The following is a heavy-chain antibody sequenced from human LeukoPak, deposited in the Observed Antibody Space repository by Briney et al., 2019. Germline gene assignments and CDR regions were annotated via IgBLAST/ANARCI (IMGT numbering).Heavy chain of an antibody. D-gene: IGHD3-10*01. J-gene: IGHJ6*03. Sequence: GASVKVSCKASGYTFTSYGMSGVRQAPGQGLEGMGWISAYNGNTNYAQQLQGRVTMTTETSTSTAYMELRSLRSDDTAVYYCARAGSGRYYYMDVWGKGTTVTVSS. CDR1: GYTFTSYG. CDR2: ISAYNGNT. CDR3: ARAGSGRYYYMDV. V-gene: IGHV1-18*01.